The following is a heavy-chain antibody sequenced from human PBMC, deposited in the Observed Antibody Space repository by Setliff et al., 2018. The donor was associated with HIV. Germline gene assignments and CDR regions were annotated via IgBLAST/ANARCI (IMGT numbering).Heavy chain of an antibody. CDR1: GGSISSSYY. CDR2: IYYSGST. V-gene: IGHV4-39*01. Sequence: SETLSLTCTVSGGSISSSYYWGWIRQPPGKGLEWIGSIYYSGSTYYNPSLKSRVTISVDTSKNQFSLKLSSVTAADTAVYYCARHDAVVEWGDFDYWGQGTLVTVSS. D-gene: IGHD2-15*01. J-gene: IGHJ4*02. CDR3: ARHDAVVEWGDFDY.